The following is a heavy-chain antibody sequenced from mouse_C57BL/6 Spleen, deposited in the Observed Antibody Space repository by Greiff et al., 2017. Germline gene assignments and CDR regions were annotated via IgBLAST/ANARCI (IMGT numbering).Heavy chain of an antibody. CDR3: ARGLYGSSGGYFDV. CDR2: IYPGSGST. D-gene: IGHD1-1*01. J-gene: IGHJ1*03. V-gene: IGHV1-55*01. CDR1: GYTFTSYW. Sequence: QVHVKQPGAELVKPGASVKMSCKASGYTFTSYWITWVKQRPGQGLEWIGDIYPGSGSTNYNEKFKSKATLTVDTSSSTAYMQLSSLTSEDSAVYYCARGLYGSSGGYFDVWGTGTTVTVSS.